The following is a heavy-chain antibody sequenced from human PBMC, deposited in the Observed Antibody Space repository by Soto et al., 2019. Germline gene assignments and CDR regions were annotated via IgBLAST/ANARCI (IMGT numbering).Heavy chain of an antibody. J-gene: IGHJ4*02. CDR2: FSGSGGDT. CDR3: ASFLGDPGY. Sequence: GGSLRLSCATSGFVLPEYVMNWVRQTPGRGLEWVAGFSGSGGDTFYADSVKGRFVISRDISEHTVYLQMNGLRTEDTAIYYCASFLGDPGYWGQGTLVTVSS. D-gene: IGHD3-3*01. CDR1: GFVLPEYV. V-gene: IGHV3-23*01.